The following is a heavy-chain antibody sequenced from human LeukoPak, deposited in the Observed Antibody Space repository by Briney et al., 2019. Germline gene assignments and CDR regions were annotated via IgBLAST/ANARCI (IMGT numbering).Heavy chain of an antibody. J-gene: IGHJ3*02. CDR3: ARDLEDAFDI. CDR2: IYHSGST. D-gene: IGHD3-3*01. Sequence: PSETLSLTCAVSGGFISSSNWWSWVRQPPGKGLEWIGEIYHSGSTNYNPSLKSRVTISVDTSKNQFSLKLSSVTAADTAVYYCARDLEDAFDIWGQGTMVTVSS. CDR1: GGFISSSNW. V-gene: IGHV4-4*02.